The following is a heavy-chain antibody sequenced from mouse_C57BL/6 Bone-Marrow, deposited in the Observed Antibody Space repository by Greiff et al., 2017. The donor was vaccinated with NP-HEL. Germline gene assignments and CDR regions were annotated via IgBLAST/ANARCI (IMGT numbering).Heavy chain of an antibody. CDR3: ARYYYSNYVGVYFDY. D-gene: IGHD2-5*01. CDR1: GYTFTSYW. CDR2: IHPNSGST. J-gene: IGHJ2*01. Sequence: QVQLKQPGAELVKPGASVKLSCKASGYTFTSYWMHWVKQRPGQGLEWIGMIHPNSGSTNYNEKFKSKATLTVDKSSSTAYMQLSSLTSEDSAVYYCARYYYSNYVGVYFDYWGQGTTLTVSS. V-gene: IGHV1-64*01.